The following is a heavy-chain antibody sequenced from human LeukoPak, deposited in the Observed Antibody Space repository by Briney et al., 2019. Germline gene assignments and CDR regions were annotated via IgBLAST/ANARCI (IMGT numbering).Heavy chain of an antibody. J-gene: IGHJ4*02. CDR1: GRSISSGDYY. Sequence: SQTLSLTCTVSGRSISSGDYYWSWIRQPPGKGLEWIGYIYYSGSTYYNPSLKSRVTISVDTSKNQFSLKLSSVTAADTAVYYCARERVRIAVAGAFDYWGQGTLVTVSS. D-gene: IGHD6-19*01. V-gene: IGHV4-30-4*08. CDR3: ARERVRIAVAGAFDY. CDR2: IYYSGST.